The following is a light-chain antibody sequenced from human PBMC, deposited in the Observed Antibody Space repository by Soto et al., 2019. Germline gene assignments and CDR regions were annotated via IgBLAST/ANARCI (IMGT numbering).Light chain of an antibody. J-gene: IGKJ1*01. CDR1: QIISTY. CDR2: ATS. Sequence: DIQMTHSPSSLSASVGYRVTITCAASQIISTYLNWYQQKPGKAPKLLIYATSNLQSGVPSRFSGSGSVTDFTLTISSLQREDFATYFCQQSYSTLWTFGQGTKVDIK. V-gene: IGKV1-39*01. CDR3: QQSYSTLWT.